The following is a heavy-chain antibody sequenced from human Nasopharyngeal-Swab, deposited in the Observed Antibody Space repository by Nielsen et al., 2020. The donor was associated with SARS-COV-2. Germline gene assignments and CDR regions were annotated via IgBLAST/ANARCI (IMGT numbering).Heavy chain of an antibody. J-gene: IGHJ4*02. D-gene: IGHD5/OR15-5a*01. V-gene: IGHV3-23*01. CDR2: ISGSGGST. CDR1: GFTIANYA. Sequence: GESLKISCAASGFTIANYAMSWVRQAPGKGLEWVSGISGSGGSTYYADSVKGQFTISKDNSRNTAYLQMNSLRAEDTAVYYCAKLGLFAGYDYSVAYWGQGTLVTVSS. CDR3: AKLGLFAGYDYSVAY.